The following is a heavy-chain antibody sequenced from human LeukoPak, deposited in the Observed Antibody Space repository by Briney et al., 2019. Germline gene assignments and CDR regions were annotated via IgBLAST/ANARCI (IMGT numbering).Heavy chain of an antibody. Sequence: GGSLRLSCAASGFTFSSYEMNWVRQAPGKGLEWVSYISSSGSTIYYADSVKGRFTISRDNSKNTLYLQMNSLRSEDTAVYYCAREPSSGKRYMDVWGKGTTVTISS. CDR1: GFTFSSYE. CDR3: AREPSSGKRYMDV. D-gene: IGHD3-10*01. V-gene: IGHV3-48*03. J-gene: IGHJ6*03. CDR2: ISSSGSTI.